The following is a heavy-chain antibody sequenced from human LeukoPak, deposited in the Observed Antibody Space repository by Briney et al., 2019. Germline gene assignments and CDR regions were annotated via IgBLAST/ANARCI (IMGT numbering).Heavy chain of an antibody. V-gene: IGHV1-69*05. CDR3: AREWELLHYFDY. J-gene: IGHJ4*02. Sequence: VRIIPIFATANSSQKFQGRVTITTDESTSTAYMELSSLRSEDTAVYYCAREWELLHYFDYWGQGTLVTVSS. D-gene: IGHD1-26*01. CDR2: IIPIFATA.